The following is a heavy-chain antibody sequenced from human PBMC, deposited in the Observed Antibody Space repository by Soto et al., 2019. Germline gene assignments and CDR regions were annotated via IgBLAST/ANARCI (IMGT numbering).Heavy chain of an antibody. V-gene: IGHV4-59*11. CDR3: AREIGSGSYYRGPVYYYYYGMDV. CDR2: VYHSGTT. CDR1: GGSISSHY. Sequence: PSETLSLTCSVSGGSISSHYWSWIRQSPGKGPEWIGYVYHSGTTNYNPSLESRVTMSLDTSKNQFSLKLNAVTAADTAVYYCAREIGSGSYYRGPVYYYYYGMDVWGQGTTVTVSS. J-gene: IGHJ6*02. D-gene: IGHD3-10*01.